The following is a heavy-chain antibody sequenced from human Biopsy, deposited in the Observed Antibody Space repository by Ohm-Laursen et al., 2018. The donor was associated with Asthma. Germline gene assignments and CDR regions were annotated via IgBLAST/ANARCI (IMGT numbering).Heavy chain of an antibody. D-gene: IGHD4-17*01. CDR3: ASDFPKDYVRYNFQF. V-gene: IGHV1-24*01. Sequence: GSSVKVSCKISGYSLTDLSMHWVRQAPGQGLEWMGGHDHEEGGTVNARRFQGRVTMTEDTSTDTAYMELSSLSSDDTAVYYCASDFPKDYVRYNFQFWGQGTVVTVSS. CDR1: GYSLTDLS. CDR2: HDHEEGGT. J-gene: IGHJ4*02.